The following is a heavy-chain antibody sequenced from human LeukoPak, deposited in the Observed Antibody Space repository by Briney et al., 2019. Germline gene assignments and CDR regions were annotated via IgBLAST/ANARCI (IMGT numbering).Heavy chain of an antibody. CDR2: ISGSGGST. D-gene: IGHD4-17*01. CDR1: GFTFSSYA. J-gene: IGHJ5*02. V-gene: IGHV3-23*01. Sequence: GRSLRLSCAASGFTFSSYAMSWVRQAPGKGLEWVSAISGSGGSTYYADSVKGRFTISRDNSKNTLYLQMNSLRAEDTAVYYCAKDPLYGDYTGWFDPWGQGTLVTVSS. CDR3: AKDPLYGDYTGWFDP.